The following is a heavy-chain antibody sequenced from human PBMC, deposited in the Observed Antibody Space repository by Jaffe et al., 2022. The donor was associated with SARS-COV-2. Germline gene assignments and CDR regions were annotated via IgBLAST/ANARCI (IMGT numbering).Heavy chain of an antibody. J-gene: IGHJ4*02. CDR2: ISSGSHYL. CDR3: VRDLQGFRSGHPLDY. Sequence: EVQLVESGGGLVKPGGSLRLSCAASGFTFNTYNMNWVRQAPGKGLEWVSSISSGSHYLYYADSLKGRFIISRDNANNSLFLQINSLRAEDTAVYYCVRDLQGFRSGHPLDYWGQGTLVTVSS. D-gene: IGHD3-10*01. CDR1: GFTFNTYN. V-gene: IGHV3-21*02.